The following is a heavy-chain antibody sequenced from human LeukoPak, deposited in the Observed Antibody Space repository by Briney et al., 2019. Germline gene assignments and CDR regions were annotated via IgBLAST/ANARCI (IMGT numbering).Heavy chain of an antibody. J-gene: IGHJ5*02. CDR3: ARGRVDCSSTSCYAADWFDP. V-gene: IGHV4-31*03. Sequence: SQTLSLTCTVSGGSISSGGYYWSWIRQHPGQGLEWIGYIYYSGSTYYNPSLKSRVTISVDTSKNQFSLKLSSVTAADTAVYYCARGRVDCSSTSCYAADWFDPWGQGTLVTVSS. CDR1: GGSISSGGYY. CDR2: IYYSGST. D-gene: IGHD2-2*01.